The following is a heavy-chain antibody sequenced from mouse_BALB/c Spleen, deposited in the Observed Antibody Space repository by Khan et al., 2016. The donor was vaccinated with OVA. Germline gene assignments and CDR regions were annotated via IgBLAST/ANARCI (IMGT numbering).Heavy chain of an antibody. CDR2: INPSTGYT. Sequence: QVQLQQSGAELAKPGASVKMSCKASGYTFINYWILWLKQRPGRGLLGIGYINPSTGYTEYNQNFKDKATLTADKSSSTAPLQLSSLTSEDSAVYYSARRGLRWDFDYWGQGTTLTVSS. V-gene: IGHV1-7*01. J-gene: IGHJ2*01. CDR3: ARRGLRWDFDY. D-gene: IGHD1-1*01. CDR1: GYTFINYW.